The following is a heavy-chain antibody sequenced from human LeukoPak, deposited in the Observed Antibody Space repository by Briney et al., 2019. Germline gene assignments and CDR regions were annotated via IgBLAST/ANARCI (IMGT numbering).Heavy chain of an antibody. Sequence: PGGSLRLSCAASGFTFSSYSMNWVRQAPGKGLEWVSSISSSSSYIYYADSVKGRFTISRDNAKNSLYLQMNSLRAEDTAVYYCASSSTPNLQYYYYGMDVWGQGTTVTVSS. V-gene: IGHV3-21*01. D-gene: IGHD3-10*01. CDR1: GFTFSSYS. CDR3: ASSSTPNLQYYYYGMDV. CDR2: ISSSSSYI. J-gene: IGHJ6*02.